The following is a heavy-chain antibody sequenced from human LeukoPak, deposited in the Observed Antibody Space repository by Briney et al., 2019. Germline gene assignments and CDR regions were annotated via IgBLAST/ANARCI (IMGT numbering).Heavy chain of an antibody. CDR1: GFTFSNAW. V-gene: IGHV3-66*01. Sequence: GGSLRLSCAASGFTFSNAWMSWVRQAPGKGLEWVSVIYSGGSTYYADSVKGRFTISRDNSKNTLYLQMNSLRAEDTAVYYCARAFDSSGYYFSQRIEFRFDPWGQGTLVIVSS. CDR2: IYSGGST. D-gene: IGHD3-22*01. CDR3: ARAFDSSGYYFSQRIEFRFDP. J-gene: IGHJ5*02.